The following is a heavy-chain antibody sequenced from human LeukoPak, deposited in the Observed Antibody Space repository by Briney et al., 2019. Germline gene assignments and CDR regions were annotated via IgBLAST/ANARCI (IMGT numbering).Heavy chain of an antibody. CDR3: AREKRKTYYYDSSGFDAFDI. CDR1: GGTFSSYA. CDR2: IIPIFGTA. V-gene: IGHV1-69*05. Sequence: SVKVSCKASGGTFSSYAISWVRQAPGQGLEWMGRIIPIFGTANYAQKFQGRVAITTDESTSTAYMELSSLRSEDTAVYYCAREKRKTYYYDSSGFDAFDIWGQGTMVTVSS. D-gene: IGHD3-22*01. J-gene: IGHJ3*02.